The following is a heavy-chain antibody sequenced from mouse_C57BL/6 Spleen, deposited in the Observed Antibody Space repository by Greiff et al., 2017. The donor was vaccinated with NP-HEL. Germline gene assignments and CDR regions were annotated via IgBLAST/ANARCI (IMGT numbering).Heavy chain of an antibody. D-gene: IGHD2-12*01. V-gene: IGHV5-6*02. CDR3: ARRDDEAPFAY. CDR2: ISSGGSYT. CDR1: GFTFSSYG. Sequence: EVMLVESGGDLVKPGGSLKLSCAASGFTFSSYGMSWVRQTPDKRLEWVATISSGGSYTYYPDSVKGRFTISRDNAKNTLYLQMSSLKSEDTAMYYCARRDDEAPFAYWGQGTLVTVSA. J-gene: IGHJ3*01.